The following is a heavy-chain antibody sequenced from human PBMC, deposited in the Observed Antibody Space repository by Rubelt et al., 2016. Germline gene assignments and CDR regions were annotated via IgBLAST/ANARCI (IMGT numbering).Heavy chain of an antibody. CDR1: GYSISSGHY. CDR3: AGVHRTAAGRAFDD. D-gene: IGHD6-25*01. Sequence: QVQLQESGPGLVKSSETLSLTCTVSGYSISSGHYWGWIRQPPGKGLEWIGIIYHSGSTSYNPSLKRRITIIIDTSKNQFPRRLGSVTSADTAVYCCAGVHRTAAGRAFDDWGQGILVAVSS. V-gene: IGHV4-38-2*02. J-gene: IGHJ4*02. CDR2: IYHSGST.